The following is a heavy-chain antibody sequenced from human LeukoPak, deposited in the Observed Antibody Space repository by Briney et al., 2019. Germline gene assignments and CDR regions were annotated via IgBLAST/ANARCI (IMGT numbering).Heavy chain of an antibody. V-gene: IGHV4-34*01. CDR3: ARGGGYNWFDP. CDR2: INHSGST. J-gene: IGHJ5*02. CDR1: GGPFSGYY. Sequence: SETLSLTCAVYGGPFSGYYWTWIRQPPGKGLEWIGEINHSGSTNYNPSLKSRVTISVDTSKNQFSLKLSSVTAADTAVYYCARGGGYNWFDPWGQGTLVTVSS.